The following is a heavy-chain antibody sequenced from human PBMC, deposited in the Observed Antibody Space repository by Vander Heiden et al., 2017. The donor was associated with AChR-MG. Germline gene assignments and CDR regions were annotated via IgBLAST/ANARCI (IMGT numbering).Heavy chain of an antibody. J-gene: IGHJ4*02. Sequence: QVQLQQWGAGLLKPSETLSLTCAVYGGSFSGYYWSWIRQPPGKGLEWIGEINHSGSTNYNPSLKSRVTISVDTSKNQFSLKLSSVTAADTAVYYCARQILEWLSPAQFDYWGQGTLVTVSS. CDR3: ARQILEWLSPAQFDY. CDR1: GGSFSGYY. V-gene: IGHV4-34*01. CDR2: INHSGST. D-gene: IGHD3-3*01.